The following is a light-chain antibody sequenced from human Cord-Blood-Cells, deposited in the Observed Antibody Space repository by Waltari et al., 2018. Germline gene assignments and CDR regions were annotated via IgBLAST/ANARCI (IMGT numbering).Light chain of an antibody. CDR1: SRDVGGYNY. CDR2: EVS. V-gene: IGLV2-8*01. J-gene: IGLJ1*01. CDR3: SSYAGSNNLGV. Sequence: QSALPQPPSASGSPGQSVAISCTGTSRDVGGYNYLSWYQQHPGKAPKLMLYEVSNRPSGVPDRFSGSKSGNTASLTVSGLQAEDEADYYCSSYAGSNNLGVFGTGTKVTVL.